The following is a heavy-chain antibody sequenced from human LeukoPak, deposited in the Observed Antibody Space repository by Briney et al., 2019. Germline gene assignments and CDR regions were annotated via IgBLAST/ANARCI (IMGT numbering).Heavy chain of an antibody. CDR3: AKFPLVLRFLELGYYYMDV. D-gene: IGHD3-3*01. J-gene: IGHJ6*03. CDR1: GFTFSSYA. CDR2: ISGSGGST. Sequence: GGSLRLSCAASGFTFSSYAMSWVRQAPGKGLEWVSAISGSGGSTYYADSVKGRFTISRDNSKNTLYLQMNSLRAEDTAVYYCAKFPLVLRFLELGYYYMDVWGKGTTVTVSS. V-gene: IGHV3-23*01.